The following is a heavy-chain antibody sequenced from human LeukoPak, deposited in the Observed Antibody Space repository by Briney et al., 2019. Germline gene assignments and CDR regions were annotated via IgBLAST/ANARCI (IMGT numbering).Heavy chain of an antibody. CDR1: GYTFTGYY. CDR3: VVAGPQSLFFDY. Sequence: ASVKVSCKASGYTFTGYYMHWVRQAPGQGLEWMGWINPNSGGTNYAQKFQGRVTMTRDTSIRTAYMELSRLRYDDTAVYYCVVAGPQSLFFDYWGRGTLVTVSS. D-gene: IGHD3-10*01. CDR2: INPNSGGT. J-gene: IGHJ4*02. V-gene: IGHV1-2*02.